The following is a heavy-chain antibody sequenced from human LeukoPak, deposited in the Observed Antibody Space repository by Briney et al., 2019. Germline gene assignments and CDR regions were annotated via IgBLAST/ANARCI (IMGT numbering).Heavy chain of an antibody. V-gene: IGHV1-69*05. Sequence: SVKVSCKASGGTFSSYAISWVRQAPEQGLEWMGGIIPIFGTANYAQKFQGRVTITTDESTSTAYMELSSLRSEDTAVYYCARGAVAGLTFDYWGQGTLVTVSS. CDR2: IIPIFGTA. CDR3: ARGAVAGLTFDY. D-gene: IGHD6-19*01. CDR1: GGTFSSYA. J-gene: IGHJ4*02.